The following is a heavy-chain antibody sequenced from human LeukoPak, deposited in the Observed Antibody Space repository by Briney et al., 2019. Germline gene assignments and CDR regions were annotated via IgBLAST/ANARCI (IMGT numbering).Heavy chain of an antibody. CDR1: GYTFTSYG. Sequence: ASVKVSCKASGYTFTSYGISWVRQAHGQGLEWMGWISAYNGNTNYAQKLQGRVTMTTDTSTSTAYMELRSLRSDDTAVYYCATGGNYDILTGYYSGAFDIWGQGTMVTVSS. D-gene: IGHD3-9*01. J-gene: IGHJ3*02. CDR2: ISAYNGNT. CDR3: ATGGNYDILTGYYSGAFDI. V-gene: IGHV1-18*01.